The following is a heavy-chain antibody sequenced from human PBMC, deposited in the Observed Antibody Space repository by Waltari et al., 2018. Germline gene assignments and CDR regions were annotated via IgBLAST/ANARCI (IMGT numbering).Heavy chain of an antibody. CDR1: GGSRSSRSYY. V-gene: IGHV4-39*02. CDR3: ARGDLYLGFFAL. J-gene: IGHJ2*01. CDR2: TYDGGST. D-gene: IGHD4-17*01. Sequence: QLQLQESGPGLVKPSETLSLTCTVSGGSRSSRSYYCSWIRQSPGEGLEWLGSTYDGGSTYYNPSLKSRLTMSVDTSKNHFSLKLNSVTAADTAVYYCARGDLYLGFFALWGRGTLVTVSS.